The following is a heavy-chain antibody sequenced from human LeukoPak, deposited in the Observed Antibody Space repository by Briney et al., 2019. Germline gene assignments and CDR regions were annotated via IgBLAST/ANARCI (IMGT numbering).Heavy chain of an antibody. Sequence: GGSLRLSRAASGFTLSNYAMTWGRQAPGEGVEWVSGINSDGGTTHYADSVKGRFTISRDNAKNTLYLQMNSLRAEDTAVYYCARETGIAAAGTFTSTEYYFDYWGQGTLVTVSS. CDR3: ARETGIAAAGTFTSTEYYFDY. CDR1: GFTLSNYA. D-gene: IGHD6-13*01. V-gene: IGHV3-23*01. CDR2: INSDGGTT. J-gene: IGHJ4*02.